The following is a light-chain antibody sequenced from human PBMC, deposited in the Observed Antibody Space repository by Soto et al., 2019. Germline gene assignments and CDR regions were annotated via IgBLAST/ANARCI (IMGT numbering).Light chain of an antibody. Sequence: EIVMTQSPATLSVSPGERATLSCRASQSVSSNLAWYQKKPGQAPRLLIYGASTRATGSPARFSGSGSATEFTLTISSLQSGDFAVYYCQQYNIWPPWTFGQGTKVEIK. CDR2: GAS. J-gene: IGKJ1*01. CDR1: QSVSSN. V-gene: IGKV3-15*01. CDR3: QQYNIWPPWT.